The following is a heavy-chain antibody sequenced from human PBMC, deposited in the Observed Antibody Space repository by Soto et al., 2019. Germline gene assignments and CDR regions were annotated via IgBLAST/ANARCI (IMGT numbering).Heavy chain of an antibody. CDR2: INHSGST. CDR3: ARDVIGHNNYETIGYYFDH. CDR1: GGSFSGYY. D-gene: IGHD3-22*01. Sequence: SESLSLTCAVYGGSFSGYYWSWIRQPPGKGLEWIGEINHSGSTNYNPSLKSRVTISVDTSKNQFSLKLSSVTSEDTAVYYCARDVIGHNNYETIGYYFDHWGQGTLVTVSS. J-gene: IGHJ4*02. V-gene: IGHV4-34*01.